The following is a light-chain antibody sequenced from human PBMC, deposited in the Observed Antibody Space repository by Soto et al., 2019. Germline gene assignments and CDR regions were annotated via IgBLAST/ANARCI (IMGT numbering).Light chain of an antibody. V-gene: IGKV1D-12*01. CDR3: KQAYRFPLT. Sequence: DIQMTQSPSSVSASVGDRVTITCRASQGISSWLAWDQQKPGNAPKLLIYAASNLQSGVPSRFSGSGSGTDFTLTITSLQPEDFASYYCKQAYRFPLTFGGGTKVEIK. CDR2: AAS. CDR1: QGISSW. J-gene: IGKJ4*01.